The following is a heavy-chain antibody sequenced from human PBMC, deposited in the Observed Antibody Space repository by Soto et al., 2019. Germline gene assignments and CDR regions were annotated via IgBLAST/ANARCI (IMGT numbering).Heavy chain of an antibody. CDR3: AHRPKPYYDILTGNWFDP. V-gene: IGHV2-5*02. D-gene: IGHD3-9*01. CDR1: GFSLSTSGVG. CDR2: IYWDDDK. J-gene: IGHJ5*02. Sequence: QITLKESGPTLVKPTQTLTLTCTFSGFSLSTSGVGVGWIRQPPGKALEWLALIYWDDDKRYSPSLKSRLTITKDTSKNQVVLTMTNMDPVDTATYYCAHRPKPYYDILTGNWFDPWGQGTLVTVSS.